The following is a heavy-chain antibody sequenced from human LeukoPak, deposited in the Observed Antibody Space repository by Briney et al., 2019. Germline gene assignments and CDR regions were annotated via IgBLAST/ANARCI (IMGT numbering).Heavy chain of an antibody. D-gene: IGHD2-21*02. CDR2: IVPIFGTA. V-gene: IGHV1-69*13. Sequence: ASVKVSCKASGGTFSSYAISWVRQAPGQGLEWMGGIVPIFGTANYAQKFQGRVTITADESTSTAYMELSSLRSEDTAVYYCAGEMVTRSTFDIWGQGTMVTVSS. CDR1: GGTFSSYA. J-gene: IGHJ3*02. CDR3: AGEMVTRSTFDI.